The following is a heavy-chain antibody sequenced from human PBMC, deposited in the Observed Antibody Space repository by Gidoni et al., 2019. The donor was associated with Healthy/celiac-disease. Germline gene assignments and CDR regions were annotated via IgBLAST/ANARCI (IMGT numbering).Heavy chain of an antibody. Sequence: QVTLKASGPVLVKPTETLTLTCPVSGFSLSNARMGVSWIRQPPGKALEWLAHIFSNDEKSYSTPLKSRLTISKDTSKSQVVLTMTNMDPVDTATYYCARILRPYEQLPDYWGQGTLVTVSS. V-gene: IGHV2-26*01. J-gene: IGHJ4*02. CDR1: GFSLSNARMG. CDR3: ARILRPYEQLPDY. CDR2: IFSNDEK. D-gene: IGHD6-6*01.